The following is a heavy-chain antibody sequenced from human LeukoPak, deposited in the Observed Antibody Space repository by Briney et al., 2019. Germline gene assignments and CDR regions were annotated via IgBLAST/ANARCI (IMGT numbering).Heavy chain of an antibody. J-gene: IGHJ4*02. CDR2: ISGDAYKT. CDR1: GFTFSSYA. CDR3: ARDDFGSGIPFDY. D-gene: IGHD3-10*01. Sequence: GGSLRLSCAASGFTFSSYAMKWVRQAPGKGLECGSIISGDAYKTYYADSVKGRFTISRDNSNNTLYLQMNSLRAEDTAVYYCARDDFGSGIPFDYWGQGTLVTVSS. V-gene: IGHV3-23*01.